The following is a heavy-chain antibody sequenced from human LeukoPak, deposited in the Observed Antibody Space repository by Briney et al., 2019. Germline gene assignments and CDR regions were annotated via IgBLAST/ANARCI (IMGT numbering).Heavy chain of an antibody. CDR1: GFTFSNHW. CDR3: ARGCTSCYSEGAFY. V-gene: IGHV3-7*01. D-gene: IGHD2-2*01. J-gene: IGHJ4*02. Sequence: PGGSLRLSCEVSGFTFSNHWMSWVRQAPGKGLEWVANINQDGSEKYYVDSVKGRFTISRDNAKNSLYLQMNSLRAEDTAVYYCARGCTSCYSEGAFYWGQGTLVTVSS. CDR2: INQDGSEK.